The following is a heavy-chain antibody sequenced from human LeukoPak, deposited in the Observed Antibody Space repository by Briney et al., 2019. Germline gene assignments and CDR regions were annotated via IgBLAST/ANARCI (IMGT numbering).Heavy chain of an antibody. V-gene: IGHV4-30-4*08. CDR3: ARTPWGNRGIYYMDV. CDR2: IYYGGST. D-gene: IGHD3-16*01. CDR1: GGSISSGDYY. Sequence: SQTLSLTCTVSGGSISSGDYYWSWIRQPPGKGLEWIGYIYYGGSTYYNPSLKSRVTISVDTSKNQFSLKLSSVTAADTAVYYCARTPWGNRGIYYMDVWGKGTTVTVSS. J-gene: IGHJ6*03.